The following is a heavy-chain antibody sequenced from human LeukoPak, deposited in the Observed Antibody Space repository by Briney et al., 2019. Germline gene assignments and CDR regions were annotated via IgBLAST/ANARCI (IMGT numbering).Heavy chain of an antibody. Sequence: PGGSLRLSCAASGFTFSGSAMHWVRQASGKGLEWVGRIRSKANSYATAYAASVKGMFTISRDDSKNTAYLQMNSLKAEDTAVYYCTRRNIVVVPAAMDVWGKGTTVTVSS. V-gene: IGHV3-73*01. D-gene: IGHD2-2*01. CDR3: TRRNIVVVPAAMDV. J-gene: IGHJ6*04. CDR2: IRSKANSYAT. CDR1: GFTFSGSA.